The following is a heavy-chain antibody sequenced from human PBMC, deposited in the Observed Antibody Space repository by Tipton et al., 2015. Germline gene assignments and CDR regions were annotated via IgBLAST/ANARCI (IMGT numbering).Heavy chain of an antibody. D-gene: IGHD5/OR15-5a*01. CDR2: IYPGDSDT. CDR3: ARLTSIVSTNLDYFDY. CDR1: GYSFTNYW. V-gene: IGHV5-51*01. Sequence: QLVQSGAEVKKPGESLKISCKGSGYSFTNYWIGWVRQMPGKGLEWMGIIYPGDSDTRYSPSFQGQVTISADKSISTAYLQWSTLKASDTAMYYCARLTSIVSTNLDYFDYWAQGTLVTVSS. J-gene: IGHJ4*02.